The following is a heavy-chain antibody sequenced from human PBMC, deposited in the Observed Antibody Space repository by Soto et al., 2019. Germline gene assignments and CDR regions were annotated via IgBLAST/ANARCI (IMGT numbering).Heavy chain of an antibody. Sequence: ASVKVSCKASGYTFTGCYMHGVRQAPGQGLEWMGWVNHNRVGKNYAQKFQGRVTMTSDTSISTAYMELSRLRSDDTAVYYCAREGSPVWSGYYSDAYYYYGMDVWGQGTTVTVSS. CDR2: VNHNRVGK. J-gene: IGHJ6*02. CDR1: GYTFTGCY. D-gene: IGHD3-3*01. V-gene: IGHV1-2*02. CDR3: AREGSPVWSGYYSDAYYYYGMDV.